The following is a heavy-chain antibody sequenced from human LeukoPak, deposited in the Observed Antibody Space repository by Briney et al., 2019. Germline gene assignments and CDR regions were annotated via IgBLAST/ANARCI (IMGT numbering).Heavy chain of an antibody. V-gene: IGHV3-21*01. CDR1: GFTFSSYS. CDR2: ISSSSSYI. D-gene: IGHD3-22*01. J-gene: IGHJ4*02. Sequence: PGGSLRLSCAASGFTFSSYSMNWVRQAPGKGLEWVSSISSSSSYIYYADSVKGRLTISRDNAKNSLYLQMNSLRAEDTAVYYCARGGFSHDSSGYYGYWGQGTLVTVSS. CDR3: ARGGFSHDSSGYYGY.